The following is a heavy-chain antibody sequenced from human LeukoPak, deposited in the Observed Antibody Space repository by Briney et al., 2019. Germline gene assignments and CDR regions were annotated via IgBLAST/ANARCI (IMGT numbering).Heavy chain of an antibody. CDR2: INPNTGGT. Sequence: ASVKVSCKASGYTFTDYYIHWVRQAPGQGLEWMGQINPNTGGTDYAQRFQGRVTMTRDTSISTAYMELDSLRSDDTAIYYCARTRTVTTELMRAFEIWGQGTMVTVSS. V-gene: IGHV1-2*06. CDR1: GYTFTDYY. D-gene: IGHD4-17*01. CDR3: ARTRTVTTELMRAFEI. J-gene: IGHJ3*02.